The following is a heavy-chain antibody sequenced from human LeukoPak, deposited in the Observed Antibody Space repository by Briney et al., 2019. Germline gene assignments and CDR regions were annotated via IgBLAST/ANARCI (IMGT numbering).Heavy chain of an antibody. CDR2: IYHSGST. Sequence: PSETLSLTCTVSGCSISSGYYWGWIRQPPGKGLEWIGSIYHSGSTYYNPSLKSRVTISVDTSKNQFSLKLSSVTAADTAVYYCASSVAISRLDYWGQGTLVTVSS. CDR1: GCSISSGYY. J-gene: IGHJ4*02. D-gene: IGHD3-3*01. CDR3: ASSVAISRLDY. V-gene: IGHV4-38-2*02.